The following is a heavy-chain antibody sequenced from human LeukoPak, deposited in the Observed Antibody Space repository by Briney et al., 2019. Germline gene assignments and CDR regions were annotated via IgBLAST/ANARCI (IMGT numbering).Heavy chain of an antibody. CDR3: ARGRRWIQLWLQWYFDY. Sequence: SETLSLNCAVYGGSFSGYYWSWLRQPPGKGLEWIGEINHSGSTNYNPSLKSRVTISVDTSKNQFSLKLSSVTAADTAVYYCARGRRWIQLWLQWYFDYWGQGTLVTVSS. CDR2: INHSGST. J-gene: IGHJ4*02. CDR1: GGSFSGYY. D-gene: IGHD5-18*01. V-gene: IGHV4-34*01.